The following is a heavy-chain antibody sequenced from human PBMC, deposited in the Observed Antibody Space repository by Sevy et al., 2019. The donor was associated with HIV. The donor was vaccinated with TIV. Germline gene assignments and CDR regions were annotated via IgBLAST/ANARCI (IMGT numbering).Heavy chain of an antibody. D-gene: IGHD1-26*01. J-gene: IGHJ4*02. Sequence: ETLSLTCTVSGGSISGFYWSWIRQPPGKGLEWIGYIYYSGSTNYNPSLKSRVTISTDTPKNQFSLRLSSVTAADTAVYYCARHGYSGRYSDYWGQGTLVTVSS. CDR1: GGSISGFY. CDR2: IYYSGST. CDR3: ARHGYSGRYSDY. V-gene: IGHV4-59*08.